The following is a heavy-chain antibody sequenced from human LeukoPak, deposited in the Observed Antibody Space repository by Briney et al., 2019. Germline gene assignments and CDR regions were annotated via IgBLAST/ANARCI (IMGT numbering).Heavy chain of an antibody. D-gene: IGHD3-22*01. Sequence: GRSLRLSCRASGFTFGDYAMSWVRQAPGKGLEWVGFIRSRAFGGTTHYAASVKGRFTISRDDSKSIAYLQMNSLKTDDTAVYYCAKDRGPAEFYYDSCGPNDALDYWGQGTLVTVSS. V-gene: IGHV3-49*04. J-gene: IGHJ4*02. CDR2: IRSRAFGGTT. CDR1: GFTFGDYA. CDR3: AKDRGPAEFYYDSCGPNDALDY.